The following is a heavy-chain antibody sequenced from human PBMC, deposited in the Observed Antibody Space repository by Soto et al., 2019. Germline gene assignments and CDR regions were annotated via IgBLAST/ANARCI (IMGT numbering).Heavy chain of an antibody. J-gene: IGHJ6*02. CDR1: GYNFANYG. Sequence: QVQLVQSEAEVKKPGASLKVSCRASGYNFANYGISWVRQAPGQGLEWMGWISAHNGDTKYAQKVQGRVTMTADTSTSTAYMEMWSLRSDDTAVYYCARDAAYNDFWGGVMELYSNNMDVWGQGTTVTV. D-gene: IGHD3-3*01. CDR2: ISAHNGDT. V-gene: IGHV1-18*01. CDR3: ARDAAYNDFWGGVMELYSNNMDV.